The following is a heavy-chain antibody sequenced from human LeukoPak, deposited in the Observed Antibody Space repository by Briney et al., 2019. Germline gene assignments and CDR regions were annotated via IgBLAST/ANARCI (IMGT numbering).Heavy chain of an antibody. V-gene: IGHV3-53*01. CDR1: GFTVSSSY. Sequence: GGSLRLSCAASGFTVSSSYMSWVRQAPGKGLEWVSVIYSGDSTYYADSVKGRFTISRDNSKNTLYLQMNSLRAEDTAVYYCARVYYSGSSYVGFDYWGQGTLVTVSS. CDR3: ARVYYSGSSYVGFDY. CDR2: IYSGDST. J-gene: IGHJ4*02. D-gene: IGHD1-26*01.